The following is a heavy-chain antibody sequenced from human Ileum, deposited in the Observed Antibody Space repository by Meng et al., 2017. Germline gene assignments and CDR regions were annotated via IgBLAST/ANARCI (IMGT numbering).Heavy chain of an antibody. CDR1: GGSISSGDYY. Sequence: QVQLQESGPGRVKPSQTLSLTCTVSGGSISSGDYYWSWIRQPPGKGLEWIGYIYYSGSTYYNPSLKSRVTISVDTSKNQFSLKLSSVTAADTAVYYCARENTIFGVVWGSWFDPWGQGTLVTVSS. D-gene: IGHD3-3*01. CDR3: ARENTIFGVVWGSWFDP. V-gene: IGHV4-30-4*01. CDR2: IYYSGST. J-gene: IGHJ5*02.